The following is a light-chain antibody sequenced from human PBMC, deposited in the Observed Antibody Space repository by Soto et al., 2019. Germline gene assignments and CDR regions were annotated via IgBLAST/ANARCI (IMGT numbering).Light chain of an antibody. CDR2: EVT. V-gene: IGLV2-8*01. CDR1: SSDVGNYNY. CDR3: SSYAGNSVV. Sequence: QSALTQPPSASGSPGQSVTISCTGTSSDVGNYNYVSWYQQYPGKAPKLIIYEVTRRPSGVPDRFSGSKSGNTASLTVSGLQAEDEAYYYCSSYAGNSVVFGGGTKLTVL. J-gene: IGLJ2*01.